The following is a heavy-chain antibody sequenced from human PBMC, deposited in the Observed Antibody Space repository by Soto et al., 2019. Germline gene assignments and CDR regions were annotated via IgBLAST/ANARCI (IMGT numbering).Heavy chain of an antibody. V-gene: IGHV4-34*01. CDR3: ARGYYDYIWGSYRYFTPLAYYFDY. J-gene: IGHJ4*02. D-gene: IGHD3-16*02. CDR2: INHSGST. CDR1: GGSFSGYY. Sequence: PSETLSLTCAVYGGSFSGYYLSWIRQPPGKGLEWIGEINHSGSTNYNPSLKSRVTISVDTSKNQFSLKLSSMTAADTAVYYCARGYYDYIWGSYRYFTPLAYYFDYWGQGTLVTVSS.